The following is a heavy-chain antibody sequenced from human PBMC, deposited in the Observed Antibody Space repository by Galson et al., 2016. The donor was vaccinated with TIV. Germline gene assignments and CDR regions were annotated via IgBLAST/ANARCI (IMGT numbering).Heavy chain of an antibody. CDR1: GFGFSDYF. J-gene: IGHJ6*02. V-gene: IGHV3-11*01. D-gene: IGHD5-18*01. CDR3: TRDVTRMDV. Sequence: SLRLSCAASGFGFSDYFMTWVRQAPGKGLEWISDISPSGITMYYADSVKGRFTIPRDNAKSSLYLQMNTLRVEDTAVYYCTRDVTRMDVWGQGTTVTVSS. CDR2: ISPSGITM.